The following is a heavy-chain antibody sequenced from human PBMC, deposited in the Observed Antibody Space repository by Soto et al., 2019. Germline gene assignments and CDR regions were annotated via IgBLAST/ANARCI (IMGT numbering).Heavy chain of an antibody. CDR2: IYPSGTT. J-gene: IGHJ6*02. CDR1: GDSFSSYY. V-gene: IGHV4-4*07. D-gene: IGHD3-10*01. Sequence: SETPSLTCTVSGDSFSSYYWSWIRQPAGKGLEWIGRIYPSGTTNYNPSLKSRLTLSRDTSKNQFSLSLRSVTAADTAVYFCARDDYGSAGMDVWGQGTTVTVS. CDR3: ARDDYGSAGMDV.